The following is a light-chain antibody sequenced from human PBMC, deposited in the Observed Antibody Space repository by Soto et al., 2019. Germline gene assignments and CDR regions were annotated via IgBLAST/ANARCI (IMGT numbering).Light chain of an antibody. Sequence: DIQMTQSPSSVSASVGDRVTITCRASQDISSWLVWYQQKPGKAPKLLIYAASSLHSGVPSRFSGSGSGTDFTLTISSLQPEDFAIYYCQQANSLPRTFGQGTRLEIK. V-gene: IGKV1-12*01. CDR1: QDISSW. CDR2: AAS. J-gene: IGKJ5*01. CDR3: QQANSLPRT.